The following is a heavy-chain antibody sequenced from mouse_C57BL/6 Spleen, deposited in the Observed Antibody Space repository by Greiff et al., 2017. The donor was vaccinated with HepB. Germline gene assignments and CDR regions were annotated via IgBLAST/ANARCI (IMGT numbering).Heavy chain of an antibody. CDR2: ISDGGSYT. V-gene: IGHV5-4*03. CDR1: GFTFSSYA. D-gene: IGHD2-3*01. Sequence: DVMLVESGGGLVKPGGSLKLSCAASGFTFSSYAMSWVRQTPEKRLEWVATISDGGSYTYYPDNVKGRFTISRDNAKNNLYLQMSHLKSEDTAMYYCARAGGYYRDAMDYWGQGTSVTVSS. J-gene: IGHJ4*01. CDR3: ARAGGYYRDAMDY.